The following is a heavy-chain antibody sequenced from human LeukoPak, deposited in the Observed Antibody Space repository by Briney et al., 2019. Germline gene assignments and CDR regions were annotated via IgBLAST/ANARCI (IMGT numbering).Heavy chain of an antibody. V-gene: IGHV3-7*01. CDR3: ARRSTVSGTDY. D-gene: IGHD6-19*01. Sequence: GGSLRLSCAASGFTFSSYWMTWVRQAPGKGLEWVANIKKDGSEIYYADSVKGRFTISRDNAKNSLFLQMNSLRAEDTALYYCARRSTVSGTDYWGQGTLVIVSS. CDR1: GFTFSSYW. CDR2: IKKDGSEI. J-gene: IGHJ4*02.